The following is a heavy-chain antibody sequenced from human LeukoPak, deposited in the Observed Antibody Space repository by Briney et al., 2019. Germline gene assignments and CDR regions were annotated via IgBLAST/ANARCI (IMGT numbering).Heavy chain of an antibody. D-gene: IGHD3-3*01. CDR1: GFTFTNYW. CDR3: ARLREIPVFGVVTKSTSYFDY. Sequence: SRGSLRLYCAASGFTFTNYWMSWVRQAPGKGLELVANIKQDRSEKYYVDSVKGRFTISRDNAKNSLYLQMNSLRAEDTAVYYCARLREIPVFGVVTKSTSYFDYWGQGTLVTVSS. CDR2: IKQDRSEK. V-gene: IGHV3-7*01. J-gene: IGHJ4*02.